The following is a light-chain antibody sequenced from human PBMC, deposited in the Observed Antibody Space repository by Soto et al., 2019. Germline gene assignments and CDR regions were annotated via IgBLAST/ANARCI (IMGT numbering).Light chain of an antibody. Sequence: EIVLTQSPATLSLSPGERATLSCRASQSVSKYLAWYQHKPGQAPRLLIYDASNRATGIPARFSGSGSGTDFTLTISSLEPEDSAVYYCQQRINWPPLTFGGGTKVEIK. CDR3: QQRINWPPLT. CDR1: QSVSKY. V-gene: IGKV3-11*01. CDR2: DAS. J-gene: IGKJ4*01.